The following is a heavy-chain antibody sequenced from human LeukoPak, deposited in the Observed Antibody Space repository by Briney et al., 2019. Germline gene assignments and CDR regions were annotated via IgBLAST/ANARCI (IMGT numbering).Heavy chain of an antibody. D-gene: IGHD3-22*01. CDR3: AKAEYYDSSGDYYFDY. J-gene: IGHJ4*02. CDR2: ISGSGGST. CDR1: GFTFSGYA. V-gene: IGHV3-23*01. Sequence: GGSLRLSCAASGFTFSGYAMSWVRQAPGKGLEWVSAISGSGGSTYYADSVKGRFTISRDNSKNTLYLQMNSLRAEDTAVYYCAKAEYYDSSGDYYFDYWGQGTLVTVSS.